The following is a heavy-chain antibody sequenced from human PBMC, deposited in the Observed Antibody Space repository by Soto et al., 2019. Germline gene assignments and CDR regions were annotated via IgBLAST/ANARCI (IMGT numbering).Heavy chain of an antibody. J-gene: IGHJ5*01. CDR1: GESVSSDSAI. V-gene: IGHV6-1*01. Sequence: KQSQTLSLPCAISGESVSSDSAIWNWIRQSPSRGLEWLGRTYYRSRWSNDYAPSVKSRITINPDTSKNQFSLQLNSVTPEDTAVYYCTRGWPPFDSWGQGTQVTVSS. CDR3: TRGWPPFDS. CDR2: TYYRSRWSN.